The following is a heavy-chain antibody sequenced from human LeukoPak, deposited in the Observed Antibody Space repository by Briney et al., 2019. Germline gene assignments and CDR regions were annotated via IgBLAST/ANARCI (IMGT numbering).Heavy chain of an antibody. D-gene: IGHD6-13*01. CDR1: GGTFSSYA. CDR2: IIPIFGTA. Sequence: SVKVSCKASGGTFSSYAISWVRQAPGQGLEWMGGIIPIFGTANYAQKFQGRVTITEDESTSTAYMELSSLRSEDTAVYYCARVARVYQAFNWFDPWGQGTLVTVSS. V-gene: IGHV1-69*01. CDR3: ARVARVYQAFNWFDP. J-gene: IGHJ5*02.